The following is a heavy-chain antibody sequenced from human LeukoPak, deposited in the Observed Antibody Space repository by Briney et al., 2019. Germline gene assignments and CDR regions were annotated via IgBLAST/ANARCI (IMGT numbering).Heavy chain of an antibody. V-gene: IGHV3-73*01. CDR2: IRSKANSYAT. CDR3: TPDVGGFDP. J-gene: IGHJ5*02. CDR1: GFTFSGSA. Sequence: GGSLKLSCAASGFTFSGSAMHWVRQASGKGLEWVGRIRSKANSYATAYAASVKGRFTISRDDSKNTAYLQMNSPKTEDTAVYYCTPDVGGFDPWGQGTLVTVSS.